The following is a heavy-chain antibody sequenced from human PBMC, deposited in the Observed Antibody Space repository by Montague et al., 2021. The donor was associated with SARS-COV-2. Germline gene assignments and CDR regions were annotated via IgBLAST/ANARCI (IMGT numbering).Heavy chain of an antibody. Sequence: SETRSLTCAVHGGSFSTYSWNWIRQPPGKGLEWIGEIHHGGSTNYNPSLKSRVTISADTSKNQFSLKLTSVAAADTAVYYCARLGDGVVPSPILGVGPYYSYYYMDVWGKVPRSPSP. V-gene: IGHV4-34*01. CDR2: IHHGGST. CDR3: ARLGDGVVPSPILGVGPYYSYYYMDV. CDR1: GGSFSTYS. J-gene: IGHJ6*03. D-gene: IGHD3-10*01.